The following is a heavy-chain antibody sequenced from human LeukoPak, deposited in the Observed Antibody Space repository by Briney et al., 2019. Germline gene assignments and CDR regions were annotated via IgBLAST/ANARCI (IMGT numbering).Heavy chain of an antibody. J-gene: IGHJ4*02. CDR3: AKSEGSSGYELFDY. CDR1: GFTFSSYA. CDR2: ISGSGGST. V-gene: IGHV3-23*01. D-gene: IGHD5-12*01. Sequence: PGGSLRLFCAASGFTFSSYAMSWVLQAPGKGLGVVSAISGSGGSTFYADAVKGRLTISRDNSKNTLYLQMNSLRAEDTAVYYCAKSEGSSGYELFDYWGQGTLVTVSS.